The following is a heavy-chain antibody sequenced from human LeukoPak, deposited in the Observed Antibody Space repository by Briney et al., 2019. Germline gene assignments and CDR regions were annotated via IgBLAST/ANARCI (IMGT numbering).Heavy chain of an antibody. CDR3: AKDMGYSSGWTRYYY. Sequence: PGGSLRLSCAASGFTFTSYGMHWVRQAPGKGLEWVAFIRYDGSNQYYAQSVKGRFTISRDSSTNTLYMQMNRLRGDDTAVYYCAKDMGYSSGWTRYYYWGQGTLVTVSS. D-gene: IGHD6-19*01. CDR1: GFTFTSYG. V-gene: IGHV3-30*02. J-gene: IGHJ4*02. CDR2: IRYDGSNQ.